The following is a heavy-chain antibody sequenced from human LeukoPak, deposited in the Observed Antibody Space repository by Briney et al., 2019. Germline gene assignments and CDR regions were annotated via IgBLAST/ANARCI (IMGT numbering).Heavy chain of an antibody. CDR3: ARDSSGYGDAFDI. Sequence: SQTLSLTCTVSRGSISSVTYDWSSSRQPPGKGLEWSGYIYYSGGPYYNPSLKSRVTISVDTSKNQFSLKLSSVTAADTGVYFCARDSSGYGDAFDIWGQGTMVTVSS. D-gene: IGHD3-22*01. CDR2: IYYSGGP. V-gene: IGHV4-30-4*01. J-gene: IGHJ3*02. CDR1: RGSISSVTYD.